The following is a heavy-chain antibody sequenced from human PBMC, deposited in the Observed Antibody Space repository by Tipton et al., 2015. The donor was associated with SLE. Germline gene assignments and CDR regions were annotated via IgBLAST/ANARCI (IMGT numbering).Heavy chain of an antibody. CDR1: GGSISSGGYY. CDR2: IYYSGST. V-gene: IGHV4-31*03. Sequence: TLSLTCTVSGGSISSGGYYWSWIRQHPGKGLEWIGYIYYSGSTYYNPSLESRVTISVDTSKNQFSLKLSSVTAADTAVYYCARDSSSSGYFDYWGQGTLVTVSS. J-gene: IGHJ4*02. D-gene: IGHD6-6*01. CDR3: ARDSSSSGYFDY.